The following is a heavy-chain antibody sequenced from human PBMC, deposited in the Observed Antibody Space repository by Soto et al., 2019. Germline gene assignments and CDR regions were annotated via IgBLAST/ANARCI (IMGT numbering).Heavy chain of an antibody. J-gene: IGHJ3*02. D-gene: IGHD6-19*01. CDR1: GFTFSSYA. CDR2: ISYDGSNK. Sequence: QVQLVESGGGVVQPGRSLRLSCAASGFTFSSYAMHWVRQAPGKGLEWVAVISYDGSNKYYADSAKGRFTISRDNSKNTLYLQMNSLRAEDTAVYYGARCGYSSGWNDAFDIWGQGTMVTVSS. CDR3: ARCGYSSGWNDAFDI. V-gene: IGHV3-30-3*01.